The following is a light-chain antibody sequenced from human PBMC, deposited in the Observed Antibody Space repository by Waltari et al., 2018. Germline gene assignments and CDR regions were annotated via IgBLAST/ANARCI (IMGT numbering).Light chain of an antibody. J-gene: IGLJ3*02. CDR1: ASNIGGNL. CDR3: ASWDDSLNGHWV. V-gene: IGLV1-44*01. Sequence: QSVLTQPPSASGTPGQRVTISCSGSASNIGGNLVNWYQQPPGKAPKLRSYRSDRRPSGVPDRFSASKTGTSASLAISGLQSEDEADYFCASWDDSLNGHWVFGGGTKVTVL. CDR2: RSD.